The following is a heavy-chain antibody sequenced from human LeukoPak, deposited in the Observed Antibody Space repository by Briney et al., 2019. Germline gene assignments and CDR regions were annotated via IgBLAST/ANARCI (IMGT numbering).Heavy chain of an antibody. CDR2: IYSGGSA. CDR1: GFTVGSNY. D-gene: IGHD1-7*01. V-gene: IGHV3-53*01. CDR3: ASNGVLITGTTDGFDI. J-gene: IGHJ3*02. Sequence: GGSLRLSCAASGFTVGSNYMTWVRQAPGKGLEWGSVIYSGGSAYYADSVKGRFTISRDNSKNTLYLQMNSLRAEDTAVYFCASNGVLITGTTDGFDIWGQGTMVTVSS.